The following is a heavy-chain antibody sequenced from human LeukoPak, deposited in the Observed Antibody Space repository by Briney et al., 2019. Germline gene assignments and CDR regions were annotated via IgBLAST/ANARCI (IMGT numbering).Heavy chain of an antibody. V-gene: IGHV3-7*01. J-gene: IGHJ4*02. D-gene: IGHD3-22*01. CDR3: AREDYYDSSGYYAHYFDY. Sequence: PGGSLRLSCAASGFTFSSYWMSWVRQAPGKGLEWVANIKQDGSEKYYVDSVKGRFTISRDNAKNSLYLQMDSLRAEDTAVYYCAREDYYDSSGYYAHYFDYWGQGTLVTVSS. CDR1: GFTFSSYW. CDR2: IKQDGSEK.